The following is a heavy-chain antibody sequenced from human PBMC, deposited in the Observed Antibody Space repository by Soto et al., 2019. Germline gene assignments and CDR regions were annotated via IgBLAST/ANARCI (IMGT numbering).Heavy chain of an antibody. CDR3: ARDLGLGHYDISPVRQAANHMDV. Sequence: QVQLVQSGAEVKKPGASVKVSCKASGYTFTSYGISWVRQAPGQVLECMGWISAYNGNTNYAQKLQGRVTMTTDTSTSTAYMELRSLRSDDTAVYYCARDLGLGHYDISPVRQAANHMDVWGQGTTVTVSS. CDR2: ISAYNGNT. CDR1: GYTFTSYG. V-gene: IGHV1-18*01. D-gene: IGHD3-9*01. J-gene: IGHJ6*02.